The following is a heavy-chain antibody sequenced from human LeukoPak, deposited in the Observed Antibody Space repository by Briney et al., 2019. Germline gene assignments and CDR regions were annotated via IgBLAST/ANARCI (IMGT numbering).Heavy chain of an antibody. Sequence: GGSLRLSCAASGFTFSRYSMNWVRQAPGKGLEWVSSISGSSSYVYNADSVKGRFTISIDNAKKSLYLQMNSLRAEDTAVYYCARDIYGGYAHDYWGQGTLVTVSS. CDR2: ISGSSSYV. J-gene: IGHJ4*02. D-gene: IGHD4-17*01. CDR1: GFTFSRYS. CDR3: ARDIYGGYAHDY. V-gene: IGHV3-21*01.